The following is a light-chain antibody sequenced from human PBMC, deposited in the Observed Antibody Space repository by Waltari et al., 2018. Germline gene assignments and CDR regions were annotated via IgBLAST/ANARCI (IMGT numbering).Light chain of an antibody. V-gene: IGKV2-28*01. J-gene: IGKJ4*01. CDR1: ESLLDSSGWNH. CDR3: MQTRQSPPT. Sequence: DIVMTQTPLSQPVPPGEPASISCRSSESLLDSSGWNHSHWYLQKPGQSPHLLIFLGSTRASGVPARFSGSGSGTDFTLKISRVEAEDVGTYFCMQTRQSPPTFGGGTKVDI. CDR2: LGS.